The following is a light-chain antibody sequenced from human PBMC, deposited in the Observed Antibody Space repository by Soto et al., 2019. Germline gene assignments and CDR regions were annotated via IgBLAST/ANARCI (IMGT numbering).Light chain of an antibody. V-gene: IGLV1-40*01. CDR3: QSFDNSLSGSVV. CDR2: GNT. CDR1: SSNIGAGYD. Sequence: QSVLTQTPSVSGAPGQRLTISCTGSSSNIGAGYDVHWYQQFPGTAPKLLIYGNTNRPSGVPDRFSGSKSGTSASLAITGLQAEDEADYYCQSFDNSLSGSVVFGGGTKLTVL. J-gene: IGLJ2*01.